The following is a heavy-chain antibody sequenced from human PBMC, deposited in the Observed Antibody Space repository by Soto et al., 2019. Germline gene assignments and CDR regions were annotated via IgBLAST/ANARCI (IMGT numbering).Heavy chain of an antibody. D-gene: IGHD2-2*01. J-gene: IGHJ4*02. V-gene: IGHV3-20*03. CDR3: ARGKVPAAAPFDY. CDR1: GFTFDDYV. CDR2: INWNGAST. Sequence: GGSLRLSFAASGFTFDDYVMSWVRQAPGKGLEWVSGINWNGASTAYADSVKGRFTISRDNAKNSLYLQMNSLRADDTALYYCARGKVPAAAPFDYWGQGT.